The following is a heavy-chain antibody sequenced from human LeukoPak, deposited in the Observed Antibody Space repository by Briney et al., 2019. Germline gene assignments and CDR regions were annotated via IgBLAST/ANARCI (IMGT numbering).Heavy chain of an antibody. CDR2: ITSSSSYI. Sequence: GGSLRLSCAASGFTFSSYWMNWVRQAPGKGLEWVSSITSSSSYIYYADSVKGRFTISRDNAKNSLYLQMNSLRAEDTAVYYCAKVRSTMIVVVPHGSDFDLWGQGTMVTVSS. V-gene: IGHV3-21*01. CDR1: GFTFSSYW. CDR3: AKVRSTMIVVVPHGSDFDL. J-gene: IGHJ3*01. D-gene: IGHD3-22*01.